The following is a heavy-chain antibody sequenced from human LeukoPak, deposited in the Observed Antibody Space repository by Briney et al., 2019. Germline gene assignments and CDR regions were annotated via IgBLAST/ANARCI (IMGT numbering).Heavy chain of an antibody. CDR2: ISYDGSNK. CDR1: GFTFSSYG. CDR3: ARGSYFDY. V-gene: IGHV3-30*03. J-gene: IGHJ4*02. Sequence: PGRSLRLSCAASGFTFSSYGMHWVRQAPGKGLEWVVVISYDGSNKYYADSVKGRFTISRDNSKNTLYLQMNSLRAEDTAVYYCARGSYFDYWGQGTLVTVSS.